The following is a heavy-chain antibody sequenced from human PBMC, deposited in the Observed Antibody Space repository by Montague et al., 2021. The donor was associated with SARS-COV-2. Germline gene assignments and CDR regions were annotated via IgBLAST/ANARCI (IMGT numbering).Heavy chain of an antibody. D-gene: IGHD1-7*01. CDR2: IYYSGST. Sequence: SETLSLTCTVSGGSISSYYCSWIRQPPVKGLEWIGYIYYSGSTNYNPSLKSRVTISVDTSKNQFSLKLSSVTAADTAVYYCARAAGYNWNYGYNWFDPWGQGTLVTVSS. V-gene: IGHV4-59*01. J-gene: IGHJ5*02. CDR1: GGSISSYY. CDR3: ARAAGYNWNYGYNWFDP.